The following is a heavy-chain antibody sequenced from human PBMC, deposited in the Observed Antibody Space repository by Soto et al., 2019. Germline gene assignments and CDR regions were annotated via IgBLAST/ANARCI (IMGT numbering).Heavy chain of an antibody. J-gene: IGHJ4*02. CDR1: GFTFSSYS. CDR2: ISSSSSYI. Sequence: GGSLRLSCAASGFTFSSYSMNWVRQAPGKGLEWVSSISSSSSYIYYADSVKGRFTISRDNAKNSLYLQMNSLRAEDTAVYYCARDQALRSTYYYDSSGFPIDYWGQGTLVTVSS. D-gene: IGHD3-22*01. V-gene: IGHV3-21*01. CDR3: ARDQALRSTYYYDSSGFPIDY.